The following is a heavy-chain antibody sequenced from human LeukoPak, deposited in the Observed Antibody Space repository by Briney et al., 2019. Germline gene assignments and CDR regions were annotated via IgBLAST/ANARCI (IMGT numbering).Heavy chain of an antibody. CDR1: GFTFSSYG. Sequence: PGGSLRLSCAASGFTFSSYGMHWVRQAPGKGLEWVAFIRYDGSNKYYADSVKGRFTISRDNSKNTLYLQMNSLRAEDTAVYYCAKDLAVDTAMGRQSRGPILNWFDPWGQGTLVTVSS. CDR2: IRYDGSNK. V-gene: IGHV3-30*02. D-gene: IGHD5-18*01. CDR3: AKDLAVDTAMGRQSRGPILNWFDP. J-gene: IGHJ5*02.